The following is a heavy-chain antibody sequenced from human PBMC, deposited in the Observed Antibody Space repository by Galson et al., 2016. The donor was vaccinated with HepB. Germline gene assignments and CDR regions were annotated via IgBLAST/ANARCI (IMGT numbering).Heavy chain of an antibody. J-gene: IGHJ6*02. CDR1: GGSISSYY. D-gene: IGHD3-10*01. CDR3: ARTPSRGGMDV. CDR2: IYYSGST. Sequence: TVSGGSISSYYWSWIRQPPGKGLEWIGYIYYSGSTNYIPPLKSRVTISVDTSKNQFSLKLTSVTTADTAVYYCARTPSRGGMDVWGQGTTVTVSS. V-gene: IGHV4-59*01.